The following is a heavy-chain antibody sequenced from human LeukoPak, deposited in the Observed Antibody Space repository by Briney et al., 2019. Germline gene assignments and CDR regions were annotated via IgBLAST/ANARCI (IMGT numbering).Heavy chain of an antibody. CDR2: INPNSGGT. CDR1: GYTFTGYY. J-gene: IGHJ4*02. D-gene: IGHD6-6*01. Sequence: ASVKVSCKASGYTFTGYYMHWVRQAPRQGLEWMGWINPNSGGTNYAQKFQGRVTMTRDTSISTAYMELSRLRSDDTAVYYCARFFSRPRYFDYWGQGTLVTVSS. V-gene: IGHV1-2*02. CDR3: ARFFSRPRYFDY.